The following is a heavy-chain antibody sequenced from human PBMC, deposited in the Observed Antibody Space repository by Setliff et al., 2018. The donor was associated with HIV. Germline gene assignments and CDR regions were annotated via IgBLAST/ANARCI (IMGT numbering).Heavy chain of an antibody. CDR1: GGTFSGHA. Sequence: SVKVSCKAAGGTFSGHAINWVRQAPGQGLEWMGEIIPLFGTAHYAQKFQGRVSITADESTSTAYMELSSLRSEDTAVYYCARGVAVPHEIYFDYWGQGTLVTVSS. J-gene: IGHJ4*02. CDR2: IIPLFGTA. V-gene: IGHV1-69*13. CDR3: ARGVAVPHEIYFDY. D-gene: IGHD1-1*01.